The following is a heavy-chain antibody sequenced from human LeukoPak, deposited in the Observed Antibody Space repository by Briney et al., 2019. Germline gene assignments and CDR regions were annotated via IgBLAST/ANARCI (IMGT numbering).Heavy chain of an antibody. CDR1: GDSIXXXTYY. CDR2: VYYGRSP. V-gene: IGHV4-39*02. Sequence: SETLSLTCTVSGDSIXXXTYYWAWIRQPPGKGLEWIGSVYYGRSPYYNPSLESRATISVDTSKNHFSLKMSSVTAADTAVYYCARSSGTGTFSYWGQGTLVTVSS. D-gene: IGHD6-25*01. J-gene: IGHJ4*02. CDR3: ARSSGTGTFSY.